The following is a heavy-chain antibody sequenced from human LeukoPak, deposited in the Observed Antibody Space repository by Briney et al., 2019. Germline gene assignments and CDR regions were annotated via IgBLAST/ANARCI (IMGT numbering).Heavy chain of an antibody. CDR1: GFTFSSYW. CDR2: IKQDGSEK. Sequence: GGSLRLSCAASGFTFSSYWMSWVRQAPGKGLEWVANIKQDGSEKYYVDSVKGRFTISRDNAKNSLYLQMNSLRAEDTAVYYCARDLSYYDILTGRQFDYWGQGTLVTVSS. V-gene: IGHV3-7*01. CDR3: ARDLSYYDILTGRQFDY. D-gene: IGHD3-9*01. J-gene: IGHJ4*02.